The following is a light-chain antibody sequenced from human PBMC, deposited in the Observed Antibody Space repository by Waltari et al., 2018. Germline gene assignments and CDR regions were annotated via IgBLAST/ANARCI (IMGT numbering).Light chain of an antibody. Sequence: DIQMTQSPSTLSASVGDRVTITCRASQSISNWLAWYQQKPAKAPILQIDKTSNLESGVPSRCSGSGSGTELTLTRSNLEADDFATYFYQQYDNYLTFGQGTKVEI. CDR2: KTS. CDR3: QQYDNYLT. V-gene: IGKV1-5*03. J-gene: IGKJ1*01. CDR1: QSISNW.